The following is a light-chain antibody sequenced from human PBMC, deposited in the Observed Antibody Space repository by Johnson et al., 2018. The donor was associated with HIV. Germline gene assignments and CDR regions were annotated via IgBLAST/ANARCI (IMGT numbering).Light chain of an antibody. CDR1: SSDMGNYA. Sequence: QSVLTQPPSVSAAPGQKVTISCSGSSSDMGNYAVSWYQQLPGTAPKLLIYDNNKRPSGIPDRFSGSKSGTSATLGITGLQTGAEAEYYCGTWASSLSAVRFFGTGTNVTGL. J-gene: IGLJ1*01. V-gene: IGLV1-51*01. CDR2: DNN. CDR3: GTWASSLSAVRF.